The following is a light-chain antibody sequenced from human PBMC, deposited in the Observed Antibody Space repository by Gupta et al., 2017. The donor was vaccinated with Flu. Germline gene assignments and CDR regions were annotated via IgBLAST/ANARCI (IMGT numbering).Light chain of an antibody. J-gene: IGKJ1*01. CDR2: KAS. CDR3: QQYNTYWT. CDR1: QSISTW. V-gene: IGKV1-5*03. Sequence: VGDRVTITCRASQSISTWLAWYQQKPGKAPKLLIYKASSLESGVPSRFSGSGSGTEFTLTISSLQPDDFATYYCQQYNTYWTFGQGTKVEIK.